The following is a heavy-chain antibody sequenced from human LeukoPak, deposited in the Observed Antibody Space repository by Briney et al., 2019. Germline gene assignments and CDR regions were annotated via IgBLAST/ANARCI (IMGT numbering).Heavy chain of an antibody. CDR3: ARDNGYSYGYIYYFDY. V-gene: IGHV1-69*01. CDR1: GGTFSSYA. J-gene: IGHJ4*02. D-gene: IGHD5-18*01. CDR2: IIPIFGTA. Sequence: GSSVTVSCTASGGTFSSYAISWVRQAPGQGLEWMGGIIPIFGTANYAQKFQGRVTITADESTSTAYMELSSLRSEDTAVYYCARDNGYSYGYIYYFDYWGQGTLVTVSS.